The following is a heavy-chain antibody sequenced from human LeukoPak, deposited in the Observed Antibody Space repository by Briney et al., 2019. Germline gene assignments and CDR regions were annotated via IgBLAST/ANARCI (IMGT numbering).Heavy chain of an antibody. CDR2: TYYRSKWYN. CDR1: GDSASSNSAA. J-gene: IGHJ4*02. D-gene: IGHD3-22*01. Sequence: SQTLSLTFAISGDSASSNSAAWNWIRQSPSRGLEWLGRTYYRSKWYNDYAVSVKSRITINPDTSKNQFSLQLNSVTPEDTAVYYCARDPRTYYYDSSGFDYWGQGTLVTVSS. CDR3: ARDPRTYYYDSSGFDY. V-gene: IGHV6-1*01.